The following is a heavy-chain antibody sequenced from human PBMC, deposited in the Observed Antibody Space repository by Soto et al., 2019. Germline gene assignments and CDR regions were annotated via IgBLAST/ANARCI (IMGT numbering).Heavy chain of an antibody. V-gene: IGHV4-31*03. CDR3: ARGGGYYDRSGYYRALDY. D-gene: IGHD3-22*01. Sequence: QVQLQESVPGLVKPSQTLSLTCTVSGGSISSGGYYWSWIRQHPGKGLEWIGYIYYSGSTHYNPALKRRVTISVDTSKSQFSLKLSSVAAADTAVYYCARGGGYYDRSGYYRALDYWGQGTLVTFSS. J-gene: IGHJ4*02. CDR1: GGSISSGGYY. CDR2: IYYSGST.